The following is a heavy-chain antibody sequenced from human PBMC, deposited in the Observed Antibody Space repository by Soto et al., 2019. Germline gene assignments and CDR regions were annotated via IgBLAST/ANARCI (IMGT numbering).Heavy chain of an antibody. J-gene: IGHJ4*02. D-gene: IGHD3-22*01. V-gene: IGHV3-30-3*01. CDR2: ISYDGSNK. CDR3: ARDLDDSSGYYTTADY. Sequence: QVQLVESGGGVVQPGRSLRLSCAASGFTFSSYAMHWVRQAPGKGLEWVAVISYDGSNKYYADSVKGRFTISRDNSKHTMYLQMNSLRAEDTAVYYCARDLDDSSGYYTTADYWGQGTLVTVSS. CDR1: GFTFSSYA.